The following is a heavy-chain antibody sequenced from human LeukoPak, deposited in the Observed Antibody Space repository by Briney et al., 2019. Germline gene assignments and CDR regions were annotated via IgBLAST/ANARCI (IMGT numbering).Heavy chain of an antibody. CDR1: GGSNSSYY. J-gene: IGHJ4*02. CDR3: AREPLSKNYYDHLDDDY. Sequence: SETLSLTYTVSGGSNSSYYWSWIRQPAGKGLEWIGRIYTSGSTNYNPSLKSRVTMSVDTSKNQFSLKLSSVTAADTAVYYCAREPLSKNYYDHLDDDYWGQGTLVTVSS. D-gene: IGHD3-22*01. V-gene: IGHV4-4*07. CDR2: IYTSGST.